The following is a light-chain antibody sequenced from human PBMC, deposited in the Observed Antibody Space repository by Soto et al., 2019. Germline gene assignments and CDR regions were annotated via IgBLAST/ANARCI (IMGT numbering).Light chain of an antibody. CDR1: QSISSW. CDR2: KAS. J-gene: IGKJ1*01. CDR3: QQYYSYSGA. V-gene: IGKV1-5*03. Sequence: DIQMTQSPSTLSASVGDRVTITCRASQSISSWLAWYQQKPGKAPKLLIYKASSLESGVPSRFSGSGSGTEFTLTISSLQPDDFATYYCQQYYSYSGAFGQGTKVDIK.